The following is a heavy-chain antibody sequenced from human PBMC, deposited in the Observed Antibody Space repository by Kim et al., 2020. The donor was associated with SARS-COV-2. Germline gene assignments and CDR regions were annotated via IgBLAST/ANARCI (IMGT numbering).Heavy chain of an antibody. CDR3: ATNLAAAGVV. CDR2: IYSGDKT. J-gene: IGHJ4*02. CDR1: GFTVSSNY. D-gene: IGHD6-13*01. Sequence: GGSLRLSCAASGFTVSSNYMSWLRQAPGKGLEWLSVIYSGDKTYYVESVKGRLTISRDNSKNTLYLQMSSLRVEDTAVYYFATNLAAAGVVWGQGTLVT. V-gene: IGHV3-66*01.